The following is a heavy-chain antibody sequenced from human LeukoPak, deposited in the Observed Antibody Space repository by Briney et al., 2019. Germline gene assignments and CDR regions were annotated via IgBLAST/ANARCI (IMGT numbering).Heavy chain of an antibody. J-gene: IGHJ4*02. CDR3: AMDYSSSWYLGY. Sequence: PSQTLSLTCTVSGGSISSGGYYWSWIRQHPGKGLEWIGYIYYSGSTYYNPSLKSRVTISVDTSKNQFSLKLSSVTAADTAVYYCAMDYSSSWYLGYWGQGTLVTVSS. V-gene: IGHV4-31*03. CDR1: GGSISSGGYY. D-gene: IGHD6-13*01. CDR2: IYYSGST.